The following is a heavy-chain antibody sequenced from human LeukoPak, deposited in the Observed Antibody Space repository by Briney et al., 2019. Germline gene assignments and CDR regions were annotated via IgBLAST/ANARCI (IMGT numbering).Heavy chain of an antibody. Sequence: PSETLSLTCAVSGYSISSGYYWGWIRQPPGKGLEWIGSIYHSGSTYYNPSLKSRVTISVDTSKNQFSLWLSSVTAADTAVYYCARLRSEAAYNYYFDYWGQGALVTVSS. CDR1: GYSISSGYY. CDR2: IYHSGST. CDR3: ARLRSEAAYNYYFDY. V-gene: IGHV4-38-2*01. J-gene: IGHJ4*02. D-gene: IGHD5-24*01.